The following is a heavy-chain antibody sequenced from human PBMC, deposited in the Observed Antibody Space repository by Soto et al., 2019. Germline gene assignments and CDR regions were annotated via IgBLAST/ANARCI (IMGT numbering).Heavy chain of an antibody. CDR1: GGSISSGGYY. V-gene: IGHV4-61*08. Sequence: SETLSLTCTVSGGSISSGGYYWSWIRQPPGKGLEWIAYIYYTGSTNYNPSLKSRVTLSADTSKNQFSLKLSSVTAADTAMYYCARVDSSGSYFDSWGQGTLVTVSS. CDR2: IYYTGST. J-gene: IGHJ4*02. D-gene: IGHD3-22*01. CDR3: ARVDSSGSYFDS.